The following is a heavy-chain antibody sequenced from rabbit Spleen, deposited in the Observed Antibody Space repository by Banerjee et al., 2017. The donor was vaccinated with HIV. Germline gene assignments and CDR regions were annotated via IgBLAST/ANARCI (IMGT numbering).Heavy chain of an antibody. CDR3: VRDPVSDWYPFDL. Sequence: QEQLVESGGGLVKPGGTLTLTCTVSGFSFSSNWICWVRQAPGKGLEWIACINTATGKPVYATWAKGRFTISTTSSTTVTLQMTSLTDADTATYFCVRDPVSDWYPFDLWGQGTLVTVS. CDR1: GFSFSSNW. D-gene: IGHD2-1*01. V-gene: IGHV1S45*01. J-gene: IGHJ4*01. CDR2: INTATGKP.